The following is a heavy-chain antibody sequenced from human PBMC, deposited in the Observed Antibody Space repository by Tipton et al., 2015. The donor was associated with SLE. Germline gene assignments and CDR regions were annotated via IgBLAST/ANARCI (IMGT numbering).Heavy chain of an antibody. CDR1: GGSISSYY. J-gene: IGHJ5*02. CDR2: IYYSGST. D-gene: IGHD3-3*01. Sequence: LRLSCTVSGGSISSYYWSWIRQPPGKGLEWIGYIYYSGSTNYNPSLKSRVTISVDTSKNQFSLKLSSVTAADTAVYYCALTIFGAVFDPWGQGTLVTVSS. CDR3: ALTIFGAVFDP. V-gene: IGHV4-59*01.